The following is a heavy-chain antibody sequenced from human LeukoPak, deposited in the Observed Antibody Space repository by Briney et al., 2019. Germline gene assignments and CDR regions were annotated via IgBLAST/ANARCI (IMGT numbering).Heavy chain of an antibody. CDR3: ARADYSGRIFDY. D-gene: IGHD1-26*01. J-gene: IGHJ4*02. CDR1: GFTFSNYW. V-gene: IGHV3-7*04. Sequence: TGGSLRLSCAASGFTFSNYWMAWVRQAPGKGLEWVANIKQDGSEKYYVDSVKGRFTISRDNAKNSLYLQINSLRAEETAVYYCARADYSGRIFDYWGQGTLVIVSS. CDR2: IKQDGSEK.